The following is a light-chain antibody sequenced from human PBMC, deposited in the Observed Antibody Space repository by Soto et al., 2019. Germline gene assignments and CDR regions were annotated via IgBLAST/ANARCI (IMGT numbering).Light chain of an antibody. Sequence: QSALTQPASVSGSPGQSITISCAGTMRDVGAYNLVSWYQQHPGRAPQLIIYEVRNRPSGVSNRFSGSKSGNTASLTISGLQAEDEADYYCSSYTSSSTLVVFGGGTKLTVL. J-gene: IGLJ2*01. CDR3: SSYTSSSTLVV. V-gene: IGLV2-14*01. CDR2: EVR. CDR1: MRDVGAYNL.